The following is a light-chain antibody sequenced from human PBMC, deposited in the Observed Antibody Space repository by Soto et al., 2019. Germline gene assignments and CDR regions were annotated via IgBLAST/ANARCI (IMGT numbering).Light chain of an antibody. J-gene: IGKJ5*01. V-gene: IGKV3-15*01. CDR3: QQRSNWPPIT. CDR2: DAS. CDR1: QSVRSS. Sequence: DIVMTQSPGTLSVSPGERATLFCRASQSVRSSLAWYQQKPGQAPRLFIYDASTRATGIPARFSGSGSGTEFTLTISSLQSEDFAVYYCQQRSNWPPITFGQGTRLEI.